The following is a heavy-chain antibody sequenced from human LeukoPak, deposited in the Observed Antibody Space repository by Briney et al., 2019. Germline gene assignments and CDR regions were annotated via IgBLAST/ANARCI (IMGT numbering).Heavy chain of an antibody. Sequence: PSETLSLTCAVYGGSFSGYYWSWIRQPPGKGLEWIGEINHSGSTNYNPSLKSRVTISVDTSKNQFSLKLSSVTAADTAVYYCARAYGFGSYYFDYWGQETLVTVSS. J-gene: IGHJ4*02. D-gene: IGHD4-17*01. CDR1: GGSFSGYY. CDR3: ARAYGFGSYYFDY. CDR2: INHSGST. V-gene: IGHV4-34*01.